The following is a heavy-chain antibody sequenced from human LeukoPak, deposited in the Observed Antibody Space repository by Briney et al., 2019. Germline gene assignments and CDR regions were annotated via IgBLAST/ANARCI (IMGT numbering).Heavy chain of an antibody. CDR1: GFTFSSYW. CDR3: AREIWSSSWSGDYYYYYYMDV. Sequence: PGGSLRLSCAASGFTFSSYWMSWVRQAPGKGLEWVANIKQDGSEKYYVDSVKGRFTISGDNAKNSLYLQMNSLRAEDTAVYYCAREIWSSSWSGDYYYYYYMDVWGKGTTVTVSS. CDR2: IKQDGSEK. J-gene: IGHJ6*03. D-gene: IGHD6-13*01. V-gene: IGHV3-7*01.